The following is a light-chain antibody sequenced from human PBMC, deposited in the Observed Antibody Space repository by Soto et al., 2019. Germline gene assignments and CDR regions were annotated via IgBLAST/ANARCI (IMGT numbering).Light chain of an antibody. J-gene: IGKJ1*01. CDR3: QKYNGALWA. V-gene: IGKV1-27*01. CDR1: QGIANY. Sequence: DIQMTQSPSSLSASIGDRVTITCRASQGIANYLAWYQQKPGKVPKLLIYAASSLQSGVPSRFSGSGSGTDFTLTIRGLQPEDVATYYSQKYNGALWAFGQGTKVEVK. CDR2: AAS.